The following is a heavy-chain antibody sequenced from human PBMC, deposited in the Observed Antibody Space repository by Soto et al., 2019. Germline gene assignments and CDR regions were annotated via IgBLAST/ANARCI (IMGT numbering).Heavy chain of an antibody. D-gene: IGHD2-2*01. CDR2: IDPSDSYT. CDR1: GYSFTSYW. Sequence: GDSLKISCKCSGYSFTSYWISWVRQMPGKGLEWMGRIDPSDSYTNYSPSFQGHVTISADKSISTAYLQWSSLKASDTAMYYCASSPRGYCSSTSCRELGNYYGMDVWGQGTTVTVSS. V-gene: IGHV5-10-1*01. J-gene: IGHJ6*02. CDR3: ASSPRGYCSSTSCRELGNYYGMDV.